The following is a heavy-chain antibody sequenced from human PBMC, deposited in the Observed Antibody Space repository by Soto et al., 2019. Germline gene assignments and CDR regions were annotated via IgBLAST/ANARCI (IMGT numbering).Heavy chain of an antibody. CDR3: ATAISSPFSNFDS. V-gene: IGHV3-7*01. J-gene: IGHJ4*02. CDR1: GFTFSTYW. Sequence: EVQLVQSGGDLVQPGGSLRLSCVASGFTFSTYWMTWVRQAPGMGLEWVAGIKEDASEEVYVDSVKGRFSXSRDXAKXXXXXXXNXLRAEDTAVYYCATAISSPFSNFDSWGQGSLVTVSS. D-gene: IGHD2-2*01. CDR2: IKEDASEE.